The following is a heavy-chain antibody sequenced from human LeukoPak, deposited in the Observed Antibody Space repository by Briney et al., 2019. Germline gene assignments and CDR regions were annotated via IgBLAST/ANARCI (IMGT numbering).Heavy chain of an antibody. Sequence: SETLSLTCTVSGGSISSSSYYWGWIRQPPGKGLEWIGSIYYSGSTNYNPSLKSRVTISVDTSKNQFSLKLSSVTAADTAVYYCARVGTVTQAVDYWGQGTLVTVSS. D-gene: IGHD4-17*01. CDR1: GGSISSSSYY. CDR2: IYYSGST. CDR3: ARVGTVTQAVDY. J-gene: IGHJ4*02. V-gene: IGHV4-39*07.